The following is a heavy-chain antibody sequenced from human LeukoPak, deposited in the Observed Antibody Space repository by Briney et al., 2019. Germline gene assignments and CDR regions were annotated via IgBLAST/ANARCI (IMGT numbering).Heavy chain of an antibody. CDR2: IIPIFGTA. D-gene: IGHD3-16*01. CDR1: GGTFSSYA. CDR3: ARERRAWGEDF. V-gene: IGHV1-69*05. J-gene: IGHJ4*02. Sequence: SVKVSCKASGGTFSSYAISWVRQAPGQGLEWMGGIIPIFGTANYAQRFQGRVTVTTDTSTSTVFMELNSLQSEDTAVYYCARERRAWGEDFWGQGTLVTVSS.